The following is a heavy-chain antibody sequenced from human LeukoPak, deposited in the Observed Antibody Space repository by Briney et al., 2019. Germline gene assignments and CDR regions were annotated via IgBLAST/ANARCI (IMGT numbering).Heavy chain of an antibody. CDR3: ARGGSHNSGTFDY. CDR1: GITFSSYG. Sequence: GGSLRLSCAASGITFSSYGMHWVRQAPGKGLEWVAVIWYDGSNKYYVDSVKGRFTISRDNSKNTLYLQMNSLRAEDTGVYYCARGGSHNSGTFDYWGQGTLVTVSS. CDR2: IWYDGSNK. J-gene: IGHJ4*02. D-gene: IGHD6-19*01. V-gene: IGHV3-33*01.